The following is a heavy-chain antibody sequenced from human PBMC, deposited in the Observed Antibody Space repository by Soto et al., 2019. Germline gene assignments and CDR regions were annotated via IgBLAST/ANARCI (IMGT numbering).Heavy chain of an antibody. CDR1: GGSISSSSYY. V-gene: IGHV4-39*01. J-gene: IGHJ4*02. Sequence: QLQLQESGPGLVKPSETLSLTCTVSGGSISSSSYYWGWIRQPPGKGLEWIGSIYYSGSTYYNPSLKSRVTISVDTSKNQFFLKLSSVTAADTAVYYCARLGSSSWVFDYWGQGTLVTVSS. D-gene: IGHD6-13*01. CDR2: IYYSGST. CDR3: ARLGSSSWVFDY.